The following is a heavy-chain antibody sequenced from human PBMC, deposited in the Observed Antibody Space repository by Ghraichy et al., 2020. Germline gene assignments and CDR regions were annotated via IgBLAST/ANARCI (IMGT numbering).Heavy chain of an antibody. CDR2: IYYSGST. V-gene: IGHV4-39*01. J-gene: IGHJ6*03. CDR1: GGSISSSSYY. CDR3: ARQYSSSSYYYYYYMYV. D-gene: IGHD6-6*01. Sequence: SETLSLTCTVSGGSISSSSYYWGWIRQPPGKGLEWIGSIYYSGSTYYNPSLKSRVTISVDTSKNPFSLKLSSVTAADTAVYYCARQYSSSSYYYYYYMYVWGKGTTVTVSS.